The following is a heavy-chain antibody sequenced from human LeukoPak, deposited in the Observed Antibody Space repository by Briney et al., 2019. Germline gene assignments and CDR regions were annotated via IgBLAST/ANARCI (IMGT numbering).Heavy chain of an antibody. CDR3: ASPSALRYAFDI. CDR2: INHSGST. CDR1: GGSISSSNW. D-gene: IGHD3-3*01. J-gene: IGHJ3*02. V-gene: IGHV4-4*02. Sequence: SETLSLTCAVSGGSISSSNWWSWVRQPPGKGLEWIGEINHSGSTNYNPSLKSRVTISVDTSKNQFSLKLSSVTAADTAVYYCASPSALRYAFDIWGQGTMVTVSS.